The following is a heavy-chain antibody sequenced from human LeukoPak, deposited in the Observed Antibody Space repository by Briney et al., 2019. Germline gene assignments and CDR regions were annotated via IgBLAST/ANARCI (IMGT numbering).Heavy chain of an antibody. D-gene: IGHD3-10*01. CDR2: ISAYNGNT. J-gene: IGHJ4*02. V-gene: IGHV1-18*04. CDR1: GYTFTSYG. CDR3: ARARLGDGYFDY. Sequence: ASVKVSCKASGYTFTSYGISWVRQAPGQGLEWMGWISAYNGNTNYAQKLQGRVTMTTDTSTSTAYMELRSLRSDDTAAYYCARARLGDGYFDYWGQGTLVTVSS.